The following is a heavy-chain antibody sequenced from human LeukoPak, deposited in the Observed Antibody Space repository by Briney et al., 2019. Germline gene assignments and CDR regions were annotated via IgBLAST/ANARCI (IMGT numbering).Heavy chain of an antibody. CDR2: IIPIFGTA. D-gene: IGHD1-26*01. V-gene: IGHV1-69*13. CDR1: GGTFSSYA. Sequence: SVKVSCKASGGTFSSYAISWVRQAPGQGLEWMGGIIPIFGTANYAQKFQGRVTITADESTSTAYMELSSLRSEDTAVYYCASLYSGSYDGQSDYWGQGTLVTVSS. CDR3: ASLYSGSYDGQSDY. J-gene: IGHJ4*02.